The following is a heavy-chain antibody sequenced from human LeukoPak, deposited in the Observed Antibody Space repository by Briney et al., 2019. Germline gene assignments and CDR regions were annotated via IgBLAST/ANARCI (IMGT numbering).Heavy chain of an antibody. CDR1: GYSFTMYG. J-gene: IGHJ5*02. D-gene: IGHD3-10*01. V-gene: IGHV1-18*01. CDR3: ARDHWSHYYGSGGENYFDP. Sequence: ASVKVSCKASGYSFTMYGISWVRQAPGQGLEWMGWISGFNAYTNYAQKLQGRVTMTTDTSTSTAYMEVRGLRSDDTAVYYCARDHWSHYYGSGGENYFDPWGQGTLVTVSS. CDR2: ISGFNAYT.